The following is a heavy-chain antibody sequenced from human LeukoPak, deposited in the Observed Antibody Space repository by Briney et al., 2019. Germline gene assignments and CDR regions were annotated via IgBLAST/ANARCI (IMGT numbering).Heavy chain of an antibody. V-gene: IGHV3-7*01. CDR1: TFTFSNSW. J-gene: IGHJ4*02. D-gene: IGHD2-15*01. CDR2: IDQDGREK. CDR3: ASLGVAAGYYFDY. Sequence: QPGGSLRLSCVASTFTFSNSWMSWVRQVPGKGLEWVANIDQDGREKNYVDSVKGRFTISRDNAKNSPYLQMNSLRAEDTAVYYCASLGVAAGYYFDYWGQGTLVTVSS.